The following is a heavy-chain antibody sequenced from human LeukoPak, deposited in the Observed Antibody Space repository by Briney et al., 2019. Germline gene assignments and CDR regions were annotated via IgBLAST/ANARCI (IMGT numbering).Heavy chain of an antibody. D-gene: IGHD5-18*01. CDR3: ARDRGLYSYDS. J-gene: IGHJ5*02. Sequence: PGGSLRLSCAASGFTFSSYAMHWVRQAPGKGLEWVVVISYDGSNKYYADSVKGRFTISRDNSKNTLYLRMNSLRAEDTAVYYCARDRGLYSYDSWGQGTLVTVSS. CDR2: ISYDGSNK. V-gene: IGHV3-30-3*01. CDR1: GFTFSSYA.